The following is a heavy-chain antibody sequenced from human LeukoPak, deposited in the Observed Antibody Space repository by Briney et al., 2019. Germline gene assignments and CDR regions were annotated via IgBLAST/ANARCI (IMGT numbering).Heavy chain of an antibody. J-gene: IGHJ5*02. CDR3: ARDSGSSANWFDP. CDR2: ISSSSSYI. D-gene: IGHD1-26*01. V-gene: IGHV3-21*01. CDR1: GFTFSSYS. Sequence: GGSLRLSCAASGFTFSSYSMNWVRQAPRKGLEWVSSISSSSSYIYYADSVKGRFTISRDNAKNSLYLQMNSLRAEDTAVYYCARDSGSSANWFDPWDQGTLVTVST.